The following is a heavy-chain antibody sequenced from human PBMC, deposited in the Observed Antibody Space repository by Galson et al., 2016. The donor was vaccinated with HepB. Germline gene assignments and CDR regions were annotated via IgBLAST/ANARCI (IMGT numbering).Heavy chain of an antibody. Sequence: SLRPSCAASGFTFSTYGMHWVRQAPGKGLEWVAVISYDGSNKKYADSVKGRFTISRDTSKNTLYLQMNSLTAEDTAVYFCAKDGYRGSYRDYYGMDVWGQGTTVTVSS. V-gene: IGHV3-30*18. CDR2: ISYDGSNK. CDR1: GFTFSTYG. J-gene: IGHJ6*02. CDR3: AKDGYRGSYRDYYGMDV. D-gene: IGHD1-26*01.